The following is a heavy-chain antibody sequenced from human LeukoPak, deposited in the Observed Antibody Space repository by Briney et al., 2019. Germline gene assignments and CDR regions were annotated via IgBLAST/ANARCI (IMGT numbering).Heavy chain of an antibody. V-gene: IGHV4-59*12. CDR3: AGARYYYYYYMDV. CDR1: GGSISSYY. Sequence: SETLSLTCTVSGGSISSYYWSWIRQPPGKGLEWIGYIYYSGSTYYNPSLKSRVTISVDTSKNQFSLKLSSVTAADTAVYYCAGARYYYYYYMDVWGKGTTVTVSS. CDR2: IYYSGST. J-gene: IGHJ6*03.